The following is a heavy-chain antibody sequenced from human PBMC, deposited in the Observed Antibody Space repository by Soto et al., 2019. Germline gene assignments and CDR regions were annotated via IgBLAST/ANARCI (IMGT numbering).Heavy chain of an antibody. CDR1: GFTFISYA. Sequence: GGSLRLSCAASGFTFISYAMSWVRQAPGKGLEWVSAISGSGGSTYYADSVMGRITISRDNSKNTLYLQMNILRAEDTAVYYCAKDTQWLALSVFDYWGQGTLVTVSS. J-gene: IGHJ4*02. CDR2: ISGSGGST. D-gene: IGHD6-19*01. V-gene: IGHV3-23*01. CDR3: AKDTQWLALSVFDY.